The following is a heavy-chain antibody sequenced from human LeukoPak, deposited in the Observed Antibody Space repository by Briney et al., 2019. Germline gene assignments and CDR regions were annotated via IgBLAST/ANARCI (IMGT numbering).Heavy chain of an antibody. CDR3: AKDSTSTELNYYMDV. J-gene: IGHJ6*03. V-gene: IGHV3-30*02. CDR1: SFTFSRYD. CDR2: IRYDGSNT. D-gene: IGHD1-26*01. Sequence: QPGVSLSLSCAVSSFTFSRYDMLWLRQARGRGLEGVAFIRYDGSNTYYTDSVTGRFTISRDNSKNTLYLQMNSLRAEDTAVYYCAKDSTSTELNYYMDVWGKGTTVTVSS.